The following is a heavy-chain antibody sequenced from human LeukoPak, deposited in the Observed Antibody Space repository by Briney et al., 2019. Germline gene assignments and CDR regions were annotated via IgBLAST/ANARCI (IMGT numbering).Heavy chain of an antibody. Sequence: SETLSLTCAVSGGSISSYYWSWIRQPPGKGLEWIGYIYYSGSTNYNPSLKSRVTISVDTSKNQFSLKLSSVTAADTAVYYCARVKRVYCGGDCYHNAFDIWGQGTMVTVSS. D-gene: IGHD2-21*01. CDR1: GGSISSYY. V-gene: IGHV4-59*01. J-gene: IGHJ3*02. CDR2: IYYSGST. CDR3: ARVKRVYCGGDCYHNAFDI.